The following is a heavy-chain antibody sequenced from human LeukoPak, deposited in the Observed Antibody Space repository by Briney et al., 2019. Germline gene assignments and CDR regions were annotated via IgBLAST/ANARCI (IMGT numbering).Heavy chain of an antibody. CDR2: ISTTSNYI. J-gene: IGHJ4*02. CDR3: ARDEHDSSGWYGPDY. V-gene: IGHV3-21*04. CDR1: GFTFSSYN. Sequence: GGSLRLSCAASGFTFSSYNMNWVRQAPGRGLEWVSSISTTSNYIYYADSVKGRFTISRDNAKNSLYLQMNSLRAEDTAVYYCARDEHDSSGWYGPDYWGQGTLVTVSS. D-gene: IGHD6-19*01.